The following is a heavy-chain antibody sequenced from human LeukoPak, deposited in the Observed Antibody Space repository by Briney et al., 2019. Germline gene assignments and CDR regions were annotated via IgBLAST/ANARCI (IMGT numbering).Heavy chain of an antibody. Sequence: GGSLRLSCGASGFTFSSYAMSWIRQAPGKGLEWVSAISGNSGSTYYADSVKGRFTISRDNSKNTLYLQMNSLRAEDTAVYYCAKAVTPGGGPRDYWGQGPLVTVSS. CDR3: AKAVTPGGGPRDY. CDR2: ISGNSGST. V-gene: IGHV3-23*01. CDR1: GFTFSSYA. J-gene: IGHJ4*02. D-gene: IGHD2-15*01.